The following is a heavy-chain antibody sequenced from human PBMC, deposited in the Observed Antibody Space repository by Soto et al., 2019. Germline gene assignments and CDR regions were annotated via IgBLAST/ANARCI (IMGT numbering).Heavy chain of an antibody. V-gene: IGHV1-18*04. CDR3: ARDGHCSSTSCYVSGGYYYGMDV. J-gene: IGHJ6*02. CDR2: ISAYNGNT. Sequence: QVQLVQSGAEVKKPGASVKVSCKASGYTFTSYGISWVRQAPGQGREWMGWISAYNGNTNYAQKLQGRVTMTTDTSTSTAYMELRRLRSDDTAVYYCARDGHCSSTSCYVSGGYYYGMDVWGQGTTVTVSS. CDR1: GYTFTSYG. D-gene: IGHD2-2*03.